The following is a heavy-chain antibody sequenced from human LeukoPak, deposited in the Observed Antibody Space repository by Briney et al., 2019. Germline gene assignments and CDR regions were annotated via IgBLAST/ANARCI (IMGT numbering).Heavy chain of an antibody. CDR2: INPNSGGT. D-gene: IGHD6-25*01. V-gene: IGHV1-2*02. J-gene: IGHJ4*02. Sequence: ASVKVSCKASGYTFTGYYMHWVRQAPGQGLEWMGWINPNSGGTNYAQKFQGRVTMTRDTSISTAYMELSRLRSDDTAVYYCARDSSGSSSPLDYWGQGTLVTVSS. CDR3: ARDSSGSSSPLDY. CDR1: GYTFTGYY.